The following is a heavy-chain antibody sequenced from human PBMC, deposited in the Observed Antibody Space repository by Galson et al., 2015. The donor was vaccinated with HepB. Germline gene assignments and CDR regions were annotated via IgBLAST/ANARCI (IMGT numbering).Heavy chain of an antibody. V-gene: IGHV1-8*01. D-gene: IGHD2-2*01. CDR2: MNPNSGNT. CDR1: GYTFTSYD. Sequence: SVKVSCKASGYTFTSYDINWVRQATGQGLEWMGWMNPNSGNTGYAQKFQGRVTMTRNTSISTAYMELSSLRSEDTAVYYCARGQYQLLFGRPSGEFDPWGQGTLVTVSS. CDR3: ARGQYQLLFGRPSGEFDP. J-gene: IGHJ5*02.